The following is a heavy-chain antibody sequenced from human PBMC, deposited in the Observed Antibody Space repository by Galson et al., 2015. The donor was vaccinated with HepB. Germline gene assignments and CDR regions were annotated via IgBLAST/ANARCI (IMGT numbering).Heavy chain of an antibody. CDR2: IYSGGST. J-gene: IGHJ4*02. CDR3: ARQYSSSWYTSNYFDY. D-gene: IGHD6-13*01. Sequence: SLRLSCAASGFTVSSNYMSWVRQAPGKGLEWVSVIYSGGSTYYADSVKGRFTISRDNSKNTLYLQMNSLRAEDTAVYYCARQYSSSWYTSNYFDYWGQGTLVTVSS. CDR1: GFTVSSNY. V-gene: IGHV3-66*04.